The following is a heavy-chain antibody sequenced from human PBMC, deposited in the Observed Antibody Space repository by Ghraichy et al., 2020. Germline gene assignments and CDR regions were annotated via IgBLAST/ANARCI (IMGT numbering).Heavy chain of an antibody. CDR3: TTGRQDTDDAWEYYYYYYGMDV. V-gene: IGHV3-15*01. D-gene: IGHD5-18*01. CDR1: GFTFSNAW. Sequence: GGSLRLSCAASGFTFSNAWMSWVRQAPGKGLEWVGRIKSKTDGGTTDYAAPVKGRFTISRDDSKNTLYLQMNSLKTEDTAVYYCTTGRQDTDDAWEYYYYYYGMDVWGQGTTVTVSS. CDR2: IKSKTDGGTT. J-gene: IGHJ6*02.